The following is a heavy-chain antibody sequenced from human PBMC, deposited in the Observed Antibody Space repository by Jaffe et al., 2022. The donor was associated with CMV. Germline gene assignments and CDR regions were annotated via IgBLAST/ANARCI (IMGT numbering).Heavy chain of an antibody. CDR2: INPRGGST. D-gene: IGHD2-15*01. J-gene: IGHJ1*01. Sequence: QVHLVQSGAEVKTPGASVKVSCKASGYNFPSYHLHWVRQAPGQGLEWMGLINPRGGSTSQAQMFQGRLTMTRDTTTNTFYMELSSLTAEDTAVYYCARVLGTPDAPPHYWGQGTRVTVSS. CDR1: GYNFPSYH. V-gene: IGHV1-46*01. CDR3: ARVLGTPDAPPHY.